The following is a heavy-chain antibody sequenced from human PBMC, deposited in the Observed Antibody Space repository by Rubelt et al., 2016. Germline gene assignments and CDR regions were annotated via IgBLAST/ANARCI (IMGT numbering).Heavy chain of an antibody. CDR2: ISAYNGNT. V-gene: IGHV1-18*01. D-gene: IGHD6-19*01. CDR3: ARTRIGWATRPDAFDN. J-gene: IGHJ3*02. Sequence: WVRQAPGQGLEWMGWISAYNGNTNYAQKLQGKATMTTDTATSTAYMELRSLRSDDTAVSYCARTRIGWATRPDAFDNWGQGTMVTVSS.